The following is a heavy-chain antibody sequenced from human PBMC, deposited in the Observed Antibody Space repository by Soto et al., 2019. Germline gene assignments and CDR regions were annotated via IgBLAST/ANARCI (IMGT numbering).Heavy chain of an antibody. D-gene: IGHD2-15*01. J-gene: IGHJ6*02. Sequence: QVQLVQSGAEVKKPGSSVKVSCKASGGTFSSYAISWVRQAPEQGLEWMGGIIPIFGTANYAQKFQGRVTITADESTSTAYMELSSLRSEDTAVYYCARSCSGGSCYNGYGMDVWGQGTTVTVSS. CDR3: ARSCSGGSCYNGYGMDV. V-gene: IGHV1-69*01. CDR1: GGTFSSYA. CDR2: IIPIFGTA.